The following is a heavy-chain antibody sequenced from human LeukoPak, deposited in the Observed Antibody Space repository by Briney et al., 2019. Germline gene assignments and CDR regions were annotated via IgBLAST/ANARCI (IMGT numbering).Heavy chain of an antibody. J-gene: IGHJ4*02. D-gene: IGHD5-24*01. Sequence: GASVKVSCKPSGYTFSDYYMHWVRQAPGQGLEWMGIIKPSGGSTSNAQKFQGRVTMTRDMSTSTVYMELSSLTSEDTAVYYCARSILTDGYKPALGYWGQGTLVTVSS. CDR3: ARSILTDGYKPALGY. CDR2: IKPSGGST. CDR1: GYTFSDYY. V-gene: IGHV1-46*01.